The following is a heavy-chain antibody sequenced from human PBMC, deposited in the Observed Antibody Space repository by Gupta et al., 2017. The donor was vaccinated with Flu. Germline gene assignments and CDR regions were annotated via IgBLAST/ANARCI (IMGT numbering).Heavy chain of an antibody. D-gene: IGHD1-1*01. CDR3: TKDVHGLDGDSFGLDV. V-gene: IGHV3-9*01. J-gene: IGHJ6*02. CDR1: YD. Sequence: YDMHWVRQAPGKGREWVSGISWNSANIGYADSVKGRFTISRDNARNSLYLQMSSLRPDDTALYYCTKDVHGLDGDSFGLDVWGQGTTVTVSS. CDR2: ISWNSANI.